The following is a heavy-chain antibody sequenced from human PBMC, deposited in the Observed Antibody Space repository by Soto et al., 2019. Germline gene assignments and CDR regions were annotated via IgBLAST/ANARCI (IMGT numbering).Heavy chain of an antibody. J-gene: IGHJ6*02. V-gene: IGHV3-48*03. Sequence: GGSLRLSCAASGFTFSSYEMNWVRQAPGKGLEWVSYISSSGSTIYYADSVKGRFTISRDNAKNSLYLQMNSLRAEDTAVYYCARDALRAADFWSGYWRYYYYGMDVWGQGTTVTVSS. CDR2: ISSSGSTI. CDR3: ARDALRAADFWSGYWRYYYYGMDV. CDR1: GFTFSSYE. D-gene: IGHD3-3*01.